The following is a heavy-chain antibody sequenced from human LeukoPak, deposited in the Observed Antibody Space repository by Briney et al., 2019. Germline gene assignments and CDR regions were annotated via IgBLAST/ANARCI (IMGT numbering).Heavy chain of an antibody. V-gene: IGHV3-30*03. CDR3: ARDQWSSGRLDLDY. D-gene: IGHD3-10*01. CDR2: ISYDGSNK. J-gene: IGHJ4*02. Sequence: GGSLRLSCAASGFTFSDHYMDWVRQAPGKGLEWVAVISYDGSNKYYADSVKGRFTISRDNSKNTLYLQMNSLRAEDTAVYYCARDQWSSGRLDLDYWGQGTLVTVSS. CDR1: GFTFSDHY.